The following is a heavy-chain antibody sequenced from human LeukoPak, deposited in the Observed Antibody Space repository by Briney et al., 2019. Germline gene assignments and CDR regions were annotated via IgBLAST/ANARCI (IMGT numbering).Heavy chain of an antibody. CDR2: IHYSGST. V-gene: IGHV4-59*01. CDR1: GGSIRSYY. J-gene: IGHJ5*02. CDR3: ARALGYCSSTSCSGPFDP. Sequence: PSETLSLTCTVSGGSIRSYYWSWIRQPPGKGLEWIGYIHYSGSTNYNPSLKSRVTISVDTSKNQFSLKLSSVTAADTAVYYCARALGYCSSTSCSGPFDPWGQGTLVTVSS. D-gene: IGHD2-2*01.